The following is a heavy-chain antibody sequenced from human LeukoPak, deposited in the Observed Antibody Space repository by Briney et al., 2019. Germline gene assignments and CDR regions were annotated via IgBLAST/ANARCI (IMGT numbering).Heavy chain of an antibody. D-gene: IGHD3-10*01. J-gene: IGHJ4*02. V-gene: IGHV4-59*03. CDR2: IYYRGTT. Sequence: SETLSLTCTVSGGSINDYYWNWLRQPPGKGLEWIGFIYYRGTTNNNPSLKSRVTTSIDTSKKQFSLNLSSVTAADTAIYYCTGVFSGRRPFELWGQGILVTVSS. CDR1: GGSINDYY. CDR3: TGVFSGRRPFEL.